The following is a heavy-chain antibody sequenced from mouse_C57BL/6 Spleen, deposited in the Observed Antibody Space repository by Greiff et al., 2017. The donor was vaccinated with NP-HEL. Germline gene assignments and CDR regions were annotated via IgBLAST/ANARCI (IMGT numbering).Heavy chain of an antibody. CDR1: GFTFTDYY. CDR2: ISNKADGYTT. V-gene: IGHV7-3*01. Sequence: EVHLVESGGGLVQPGGSLSLSCAASGFTFTDYYMSWVRQPPGKALEWLGFISNKADGYTTEYSSSVKGRFTISRDNFQSVLYLQMNALRAEDSATYYCAISSPYYDYENYAMDYWGQGTSVTVSS. D-gene: IGHD2-4*01. CDR3: AISSPYYDYENYAMDY. J-gene: IGHJ4*01.